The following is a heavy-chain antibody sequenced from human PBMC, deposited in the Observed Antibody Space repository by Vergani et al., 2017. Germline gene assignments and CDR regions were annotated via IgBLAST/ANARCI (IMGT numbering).Heavy chain of an antibody. CDR1: GYTFTSYD. V-gene: IGHV1-8*01. CDR3: ARVREYSSSSGIYCCYDMDV. J-gene: IGHJ6*03. Sequence: QVQLVQSGAEVKKPGASVKVSCKASGYTFTSYDINWVRQATGQGLEWMGWMNPNSGNTGYAQKFQGRVTMTRNTSISTAYMELSSLRSEDTAVYYCARVREYSSSSGIYCCYDMDVWGKGTTVTVSS. D-gene: IGHD6-6*01. CDR2: MNPNSGNT.